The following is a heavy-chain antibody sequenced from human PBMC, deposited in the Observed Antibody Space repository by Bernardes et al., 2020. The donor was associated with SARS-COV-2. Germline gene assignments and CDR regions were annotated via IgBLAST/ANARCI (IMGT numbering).Heavy chain of an antibody. J-gene: IGHJ4*02. CDR2: IKRYTDGGTT. CDR1: GFTFSNAW. CDR3: TTGAEIYYDSSGFSYYFDF. Sequence: GGSLRLSCAASGFTFSNAWMNWVRQSPGKGLEWGGHIKRYTDGGTTDYAAPVKGRFTISGDDSKNTMYLQMNSLKTEDTAVYYCTTGAEIYYDSSGFSYYFDFWGQGTLVTVSS. D-gene: IGHD3-22*01. V-gene: IGHV3-15*07.